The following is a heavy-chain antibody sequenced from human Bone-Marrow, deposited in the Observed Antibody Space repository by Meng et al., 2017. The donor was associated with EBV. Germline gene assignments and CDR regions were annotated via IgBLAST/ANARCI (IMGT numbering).Heavy chain of an antibody. D-gene: IGHD3-22*01. CDR2: IYYSGST. CDR3: AREGSPFYYDSSGYDL. V-gene: IGHV4-61*01. CDR1: GGSFSSGSYY. J-gene: IGHJ4*02. Sequence: QLQVSGPGPVKPSETLSPTCTVPGGSFSSGSYYWSWIRQPPGKGLQWIGYIYYSGSTNYNPSLKSRATISMDTSKNQFSLKLSSVTAADTAVYYCAREGSPFYYDSSGYDLWGQGTLVTVSS.